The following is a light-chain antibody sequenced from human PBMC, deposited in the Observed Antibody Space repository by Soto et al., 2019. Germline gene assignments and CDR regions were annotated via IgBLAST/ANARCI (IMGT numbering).Light chain of an antibody. J-gene: IGKJ1*01. CDR2: GAS. CDR3: QQYGSSPRT. V-gene: IGKV3-20*01. Sequence: EIVLTQSPGTLSMSPGERATLSCRASQSISSNYLAWYQQKPGQAPRLLIYGASSRATGIPDRFSGSGSGTYFTLTISRLEAEDFAFYYCQQYGSSPRTFGQGTKVEFK. CDR1: QSISSNY.